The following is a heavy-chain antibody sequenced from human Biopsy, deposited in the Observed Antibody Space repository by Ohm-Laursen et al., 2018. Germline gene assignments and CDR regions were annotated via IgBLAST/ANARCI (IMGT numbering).Heavy chain of an antibody. V-gene: IGHV4-4*07. Sequence: SDTLSLTCPVSGGSLSGYYWNWIRQPAGKGLEWIGRIYASETTHFNPSLRSRLIMSVDTSRNQFSLRLSSVTAADTAIYYCAREFTYNYGAKGALDIWGQGTKVTVSS. CDR1: GGSLSGYY. CDR3: AREFTYNYGAKGALDI. D-gene: IGHD4/OR15-4a*01. J-gene: IGHJ3*02. CDR2: IYASETT.